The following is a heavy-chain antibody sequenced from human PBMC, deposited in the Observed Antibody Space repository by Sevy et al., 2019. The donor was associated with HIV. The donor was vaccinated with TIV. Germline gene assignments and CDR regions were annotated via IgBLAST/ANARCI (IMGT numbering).Heavy chain of an antibody. V-gene: IGHV4-39*01. J-gene: IGHJ4*02. D-gene: IGHD6-19*01. CDR3: AGPKLTYTNGWHYFDY. CDR2: INYSGST. Sequence: SETLSLTCTVSGASISSSGYYWGWIRQPPGKGLEWIASINYSGSTFYNPSLKSRVTISADTSKNQFSLRLSPLTAADSSIYDCAGPKLTYTNGWHYFDYWGQGTVVTVSS. CDR1: GASISSSGYY.